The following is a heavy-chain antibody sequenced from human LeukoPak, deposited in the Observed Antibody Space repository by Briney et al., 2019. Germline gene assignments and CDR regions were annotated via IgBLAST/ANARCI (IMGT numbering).Heavy chain of an antibody. D-gene: IGHD3-22*01. CDR1: GFTFSSYS. J-gene: IGHJ4*02. CDR3: ARDYYDSSGYYHGDY. CDR2: ISSSSSYI. V-gene: IGHV3-21*01. Sequence: GGSLRLSCAASGFTFSSYSMNWVRQAPGKGLEWVSSISSSSSYIFYADSVKGRFTISRDNPKNSLYLQMNSLRAEDTAVYYCARDYYDSSGYYHGDYWGQGTLGTVS.